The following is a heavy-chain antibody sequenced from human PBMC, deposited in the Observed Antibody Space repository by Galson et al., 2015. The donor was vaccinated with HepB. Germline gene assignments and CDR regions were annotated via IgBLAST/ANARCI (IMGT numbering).Heavy chain of an antibody. CDR3: ARGGADVPARPGSRAAFDI. CDR2: IYHSG. D-gene: IGHD3-10*02. Sequence: SETLSLTCSVSGGSITRYYWSWLRQPPGKGLEWIGDIYHSGNYNPSLKSRVTISVETSKNQFSLKLSSVTAADTAVYYCARGGADVPARPGSRAAFDIWGQGTMVTVSS. CDR1: GGSITRYY. J-gene: IGHJ3*02. V-gene: IGHV4-59*13.